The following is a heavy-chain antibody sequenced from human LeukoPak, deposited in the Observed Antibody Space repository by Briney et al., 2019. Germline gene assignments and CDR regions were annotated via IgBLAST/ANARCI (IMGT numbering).Heavy chain of an antibody. J-gene: IGHJ1*01. D-gene: IGHD6-13*01. Sequence: SVTLSLTCAVYGGSFSGYYWSWIRQPPGKGLEWIGEINHSGSTNYNPSLKSRVTISVDTSKNQFSLKLSSVTAADTAVYYCARTIAAAGTRRYFQHWGQGTLVTVSA. CDR3: ARTIAAAGTRRYFQH. CDR1: GGSFSGYY. V-gene: IGHV4-34*01. CDR2: INHSGST.